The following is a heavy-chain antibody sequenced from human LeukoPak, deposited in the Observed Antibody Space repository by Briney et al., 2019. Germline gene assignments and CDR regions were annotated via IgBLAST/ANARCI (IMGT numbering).Heavy chain of an antibody. J-gene: IGHJ4*02. V-gene: IGHV1-2*03. CDR2: ITPNSGGT. Sequence: LVASVKVSCKASGYTFTSHYMHWVRQAPGQGLEWMGWITPNSGGTNYAQKFQGRVTMTRDTSISTVYMELSSLRSEDTAVYYCARDGGDYDFWSGYYGGPFDYWGQGTLVTVSS. CDR3: ARDGGDYDFWSGYYGGPFDY. CDR1: GYTFTSHY. D-gene: IGHD3-3*01.